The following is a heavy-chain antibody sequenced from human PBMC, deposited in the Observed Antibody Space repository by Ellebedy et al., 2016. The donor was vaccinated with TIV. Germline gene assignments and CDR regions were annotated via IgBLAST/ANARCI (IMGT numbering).Heavy chain of an antibody. CDR3: ARGRPNHLLYYYYGMDV. CDR1: GGTFSSYA. CDR2: TIPIFGTA. V-gene: IGHV1-69*06. J-gene: IGHJ6*02. Sequence: ASVKVSCKASGGTFSSYAISWVRQAPGQGLEWMGGTIPIFGTANYAQKFQGRVTITADKSTSTAYMELSSLRSEDTAVYYCARGRPNHLLYYYYGMDVWGQGTTVTVSS. D-gene: IGHD1-14*01.